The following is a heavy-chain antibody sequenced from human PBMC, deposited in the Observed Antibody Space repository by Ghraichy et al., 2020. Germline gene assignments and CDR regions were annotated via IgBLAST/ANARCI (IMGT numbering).Heavy chain of an antibody. CDR3: ARETGYCSGGRCYPDAFDI. J-gene: IGHJ3*02. CDR2: ICSASSYI. D-gene: IGHD2-15*01. Sequence: GGSLRLSCAASGFTFSSYSMNWVRQAPGRGVEWVSSICSASSYIYYAESLQGRFTISRDNAKDSLYLQMNSLRAEDTAVYYCARETGYCSGGRCYPDAFDIWGQGTMVTVSS. V-gene: IGHV3-21*01. CDR1: GFTFSSYS.